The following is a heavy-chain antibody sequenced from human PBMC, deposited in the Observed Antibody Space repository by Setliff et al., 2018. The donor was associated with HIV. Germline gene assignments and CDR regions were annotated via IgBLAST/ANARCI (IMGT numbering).Heavy chain of an antibody. J-gene: IGHJ5*02. D-gene: IGHD3-10*01. V-gene: IGHV1-2*02. CDR1: GYTFTGYY. CDR3: GRDSSFGERPNWFDP. Sequence: ASVKVSCKASGYTFTGYYIHWVRQAPGHGLEWMGWINPDSGGTSYAQKFQGRVTMTRDTSTNTVYMELSSLRSEDTAVYYCGRDSSFGERPNWFDPWGQGQWSPSPQ. CDR2: INPDSGGT.